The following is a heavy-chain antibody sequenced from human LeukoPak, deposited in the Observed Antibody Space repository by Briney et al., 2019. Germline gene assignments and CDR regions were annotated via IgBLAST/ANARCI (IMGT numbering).Heavy chain of an antibody. V-gene: IGHV4-39*07. CDR2: IYYSGST. CDR1: GGSISSSSYY. CDR3: ARARDGYNPDGFDI. J-gene: IGHJ3*02. Sequence: SETLSLTCTVSGGSISSSSYYWGWIRQPPGKGLEWIGSIYYSGSTYYNPSLKSRVTISVDTSKNQFSLKLSSVTAADTAVYYCARARDGYNPDGFDIWGQGTMVTVSS. D-gene: IGHD5-24*01.